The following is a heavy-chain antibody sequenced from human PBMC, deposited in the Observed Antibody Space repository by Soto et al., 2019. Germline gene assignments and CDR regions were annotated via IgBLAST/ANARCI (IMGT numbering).Heavy chain of an antibody. CDR3: ARNLSRKWLRSDSGGMDV. Sequence: ASVKVSCKASGYTLTSYDINWVRQATGQGLEWMGWMNPNSGNTGYAQKFQGRVTMTRNTSISTAYMELSSLRSEDTAVYYCARNLSRKWLRSDSGGMDVWGQGTTVTVSS. J-gene: IGHJ6*02. CDR2: MNPNSGNT. D-gene: IGHD5-12*01. V-gene: IGHV1-8*01. CDR1: GYTLTSYD.